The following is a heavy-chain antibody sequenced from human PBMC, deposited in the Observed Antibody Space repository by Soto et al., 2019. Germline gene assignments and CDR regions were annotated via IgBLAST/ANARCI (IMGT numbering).Heavy chain of an antibody. V-gene: IGHV4-34*01. CDR2: INHSGST. Sequence: SETLSLTCAVYGGSFSGYYWTWIRQPPGTGLEWIGEINHSGSTNYNPSLKSRVTISVDTSKNQFSLKLTSVTAADTAVYYCAREKITALFDYWGKGTLVTVSS. D-gene: IGHD3-10*01. CDR1: GGSFSGYY. CDR3: AREKITALFDY. J-gene: IGHJ4*02.